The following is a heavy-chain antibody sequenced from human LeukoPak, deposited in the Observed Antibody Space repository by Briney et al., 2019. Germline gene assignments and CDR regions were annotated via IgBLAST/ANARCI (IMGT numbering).Heavy chain of an antibody. CDR1: GGSISSYY. CDR3: ARVVLIPSNWFDP. V-gene: IGHV4-59*01. J-gene: IGHJ5*02. CDR2: IYYSGST. Sequence: SETLSLTCTVSGGSISSYYWSWIRQPPGKGLEWIGYIYYSGSTNYNPSLKSRVTISVDTSKNQFSLKLSSVTAADTAVYYCARVVLIPSNWFDPWGQGTLVTVSS. D-gene: IGHD2-8*01.